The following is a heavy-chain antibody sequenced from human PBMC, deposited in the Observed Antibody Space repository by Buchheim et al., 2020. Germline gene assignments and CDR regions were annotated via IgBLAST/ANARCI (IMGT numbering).Heavy chain of an antibody. CDR3: AKTPYGDYEGAEYFQH. V-gene: IGHV3-23*01. Sequence: EVQLLESGGGLVQPGGSLRLSCAASGFTFSSYATSWVRQAPGKGLEWVSAISGSGGSTHYADSVKGRFTISRDNSKNTLYLQMNSLRAEDTAVYYCAKTPYGDYEGAEYFQHWGQGTL. J-gene: IGHJ1*01. D-gene: IGHD4-17*01. CDR2: ISGSGGST. CDR1: GFTFSSYA.